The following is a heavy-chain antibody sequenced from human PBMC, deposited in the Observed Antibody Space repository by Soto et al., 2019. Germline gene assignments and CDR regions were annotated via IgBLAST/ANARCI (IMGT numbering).Heavy chain of an antibody. CDR2: IKSKTDGGTP. D-gene: IGHD3-22*01. V-gene: IGHV3-15*07. Sequence: PGGSLRLSCAASGFTFSNACRNWIGKEQGKGLEWVGRIKSKTDGGTPDYAAPVKGRFAISRDDSKNMVYLQMNSLKTEDTGIYYCTKDSYSPIIVARFDYWGHGTLVTVSS. CDR3: TKDSYSPIIVARFDY. CDR1: GFTFSNAC. J-gene: IGHJ4*01.